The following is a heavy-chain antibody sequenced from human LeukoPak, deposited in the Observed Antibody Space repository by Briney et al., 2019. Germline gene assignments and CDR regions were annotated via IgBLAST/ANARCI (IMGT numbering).Heavy chain of an antibody. CDR3: ARDPLVATAFDY. CDR1: GFTFSSYS. J-gene: IGHJ4*02. D-gene: IGHD5-12*01. CDR2: ISSISSTI. Sequence: GGSLRLSCAASGFTFSSYSMNWVRQAPGKGLEWVSYISSISSTIYYADSVKGRFTISRDNAKNSLYLQMNSLRAEDTAVYYSARDPLVATAFDYWGQGTLVTVSS. V-gene: IGHV3-48*01.